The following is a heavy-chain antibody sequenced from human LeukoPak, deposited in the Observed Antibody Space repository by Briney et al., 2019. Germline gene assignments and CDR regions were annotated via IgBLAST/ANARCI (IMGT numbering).Heavy chain of an antibody. CDR3: ARDGGPCSGGNCYPPYYYGMDV. D-gene: IGHD2-15*01. CDR2: ISSSSSTI. J-gene: IGHJ6*02. V-gene: IGHV3-48*02. CDR1: GFTFSSYS. Sequence: GGSLRLSCAASGFTFSSYSMNWVRQAPGKGLEWVSYISSSSSTIYYADSVKGRFTISRDNAKNSLYLQMNSLRDEDTVVYYCARDGGPCSGGNCYPPYYYGMDVWGQGTTVTVSS.